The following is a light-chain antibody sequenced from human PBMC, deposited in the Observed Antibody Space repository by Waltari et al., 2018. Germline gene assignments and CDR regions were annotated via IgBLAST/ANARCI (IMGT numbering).Light chain of an antibody. CDR1: KLGDKY. Sequence: SYELTQPPSVSVSPGQTATITCSGDKLGDKYASWYQQKSGQSPVMVIYEDTKRPSGILGRFAGSSSGNTATLTISGTQAMDEADYYCQTWDSSTVVFGGGTKLTVL. V-gene: IGLV3-1*01. J-gene: IGLJ2*01. CDR2: EDT. CDR3: QTWDSSTVV.